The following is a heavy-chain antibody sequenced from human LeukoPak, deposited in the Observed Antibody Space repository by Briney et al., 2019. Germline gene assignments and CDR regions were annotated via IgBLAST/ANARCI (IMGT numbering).Heavy chain of an antibody. CDR1: GFTFSSYE. Sequence: HPGGSLRLSCAASGFTFSSYEMNWVRQAPGKGLEWVSYISNSGSTIYYADSVKGRFTISRDNAKNSLYLQMNSLRAEDTAVYYCARLSVTTLEFGTGFGPYYYYMDVWGKGTTVTISS. CDR3: ARLSVTTLEFGTGFGPYYYYMDV. D-gene: IGHD4-17*01. J-gene: IGHJ6*03. V-gene: IGHV3-48*03. CDR2: ISNSGSTI.